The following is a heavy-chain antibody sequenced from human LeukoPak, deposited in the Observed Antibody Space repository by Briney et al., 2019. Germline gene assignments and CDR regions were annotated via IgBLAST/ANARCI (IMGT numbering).Heavy chain of an antibody. Sequence: GGSLILSCAASGCSFSSYNMNWVRQTPGTGLEWVSSISRISSYIYYADSVKGRFTISRDNAKNSLYLQMNSLRAEDTAVYYCARGDYSSSWPALFDYWGQGTLVTVSS. J-gene: IGHJ4*02. V-gene: IGHV3-21*01. CDR1: GCSFSSYN. CDR2: ISRISSYI. D-gene: IGHD6-13*01. CDR3: ARGDYSSSWPALFDY.